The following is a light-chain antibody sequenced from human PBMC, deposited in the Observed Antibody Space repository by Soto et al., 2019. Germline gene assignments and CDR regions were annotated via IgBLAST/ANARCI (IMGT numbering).Light chain of an antibody. CDR3: CSYAGSSTVV. Sequence: QSALTQPRSVSGSPGQSVTISCTGTGNDVGAYNYVSWYQQRPGRPPKLMIYEGSKRPSGVSNRFSGSKSGNTASLTISGLQAEDEADYYCCSYAGSSTVVFGGGTKLTVL. CDR2: EGS. V-gene: IGLV2-23*01. CDR1: GNDVGAYNY. J-gene: IGLJ2*01.